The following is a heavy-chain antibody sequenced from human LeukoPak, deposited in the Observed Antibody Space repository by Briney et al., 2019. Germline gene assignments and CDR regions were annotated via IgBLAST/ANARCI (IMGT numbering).Heavy chain of an antibody. D-gene: IGHD3-22*01. J-gene: IGHJ4*02. Sequence: SDTLSLTCSVSGGPISSSRYYWGWIRQPPGKGLGGFGCIYYSGSTYYNPSLKSRVTISVDTSKNQFSLKLSSVTAADTAVYYCASSYYYDSSGYRSFDYWGQGTLVTVSS. CDR2: IYYSGST. CDR3: ASSYYYDSSGYRSFDY. CDR1: GGPISSSRYY. V-gene: IGHV4-39*01.